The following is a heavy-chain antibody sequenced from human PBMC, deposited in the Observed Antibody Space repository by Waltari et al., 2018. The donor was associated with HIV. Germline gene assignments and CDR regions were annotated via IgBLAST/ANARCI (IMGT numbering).Heavy chain of an antibody. CDR2: IYYSGST. CDR3: ARDHYGDYSAYYYYGMDV. D-gene: IGHD4-17*01. V-gene: IGHV4-59*01. CDR1: GGSISSYY. J-gene: IGHJ6*02. Sequence: QVQLQESGPGLVKPSETLSLTCTVSGGSISSYYWSWIRQPPGKGLEWIGYIYYSGSTNYNPSLKSRVTISVDTSKNQFSLKLSSVTAADTAVYYCARDHYGDYSAYYYYGMDVWGQGTTVTVSS.